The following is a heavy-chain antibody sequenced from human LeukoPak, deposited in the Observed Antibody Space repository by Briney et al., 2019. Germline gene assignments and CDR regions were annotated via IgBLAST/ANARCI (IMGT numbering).Heavy chain of an antibody. D-gene: IGHD4-23*01. CDR3: ATGAYGGNSRVFDY. V-gene: IGHV1-24*01. J-gene: IGHJ4*02. CDR2: FDPEDGET. CDR1: GYTLTELS. Sequence: ASVKVPCKVSGYTLTELSMHWVRQAPGKGLEWMGGFDPEDGETIYAQKFQGRVTMTEDTSTDTAYMELSGLRSEDTAVYYCATGAYGGNSRVFDYWGQGTLVTVSS.